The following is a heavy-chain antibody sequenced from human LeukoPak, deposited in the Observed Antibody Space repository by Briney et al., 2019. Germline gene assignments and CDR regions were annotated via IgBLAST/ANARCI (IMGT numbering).Heavy chain of an antibody. V-gene: IGHV3-30-3*01. CDR1: GFTFSSYP. J-gene: IGHJ4*02. CDR2: ISYDGSNK. CDR3: AREARDYFDY. Sequence: GGSLRLSCAASGFTFSSYPIHWVRQAPGKGLEWVAVISYDGSNKYYADSVKGRFTISRDNSKNALYLQMNGLRAEDTAVYYCAREARDYFDYWGQGTLVTVSS.